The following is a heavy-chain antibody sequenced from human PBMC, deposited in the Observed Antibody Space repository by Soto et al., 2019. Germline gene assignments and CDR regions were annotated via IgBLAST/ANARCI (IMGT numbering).Heavy chain of an antibody. CDR1: GGSFSGYY. J-gene: IGHJ6*03. CDR3: AKEIYYYYYYMDV. CDR2: INHSGST. Sequence: SETLSLTCAVYGGSFSGYYWSWIRQPPGKGLEWIGEINHSGSTNYNPSLKSRVTISVDTSKNQFSLKLSSVTAADTAVYYSAKEIYYYYYYMDVWGKGTTVTVSS. V-gene: IGHV4-34*01.